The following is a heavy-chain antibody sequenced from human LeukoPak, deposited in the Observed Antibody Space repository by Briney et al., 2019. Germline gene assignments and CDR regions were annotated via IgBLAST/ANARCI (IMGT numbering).Heavy chain of an antibody. V-gene: IGHV3-33*01. D-gene: IGHD6-13*01. J-gene: IGHJ4*02. CDR1: GFTFSSYG. Sequence: PGRSLRLSCAASGFTFSSYGMHWVRQAPGKGLEWVAVIWYDGSNKYYADSVKGRFTISSDNSKNTLYLQMNSLRAEDTAVYYCARDSDHSSSWSPLYYFDYWGQGTLVTVSS. CDR3: ARDSDHSSSWSPLYYFDY. CDR2: IWYDGSNK.